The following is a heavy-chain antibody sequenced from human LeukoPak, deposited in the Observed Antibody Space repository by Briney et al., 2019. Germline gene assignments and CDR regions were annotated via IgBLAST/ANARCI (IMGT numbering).Heavy chain of an antibody. Sequence: GGSLRLSCAASGFTFSSYSMNWVRQAPGKGLEWVSSISSSSSYIYYADSVKGRFTISRDNAKNSLYLQMNSLRAEDTAVYYCARAAIVGGAFNIWGQGTMVTVSS. CDR1: GFTFSSYS. J-gene: IGHJ3*02. CDR2: ISSSSSYI. CDR3: ARAAIVGGAFNI. D-gene: IGHD1-26*01. V-gene: IGHV3-21*01.